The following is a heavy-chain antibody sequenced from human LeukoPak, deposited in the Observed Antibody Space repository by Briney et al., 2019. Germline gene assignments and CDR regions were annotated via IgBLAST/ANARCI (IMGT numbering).Heavy chain of an antibody. CDR3: ARTYSSSWYWFDP. CDR1: GGSISSYY. Sequence: SETLSLTCTVSGGSISSYYWSWIRQPPGKGLEWIGYIYYSGSTNYNPSLKSRVTISVDTSKNQFSLKLSSVTAADTAVYYCARTYSSSWYWFDPWGQGTLVTVSS. J-gene: IGHJ5*02. CDR2: IYYSGST. D-gene: IGHD6-13*01. V-gene: IGHV4-59*01.